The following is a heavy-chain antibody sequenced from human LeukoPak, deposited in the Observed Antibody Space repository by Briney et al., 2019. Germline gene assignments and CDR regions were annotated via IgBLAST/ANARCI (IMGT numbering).Heavy chain of an antibody. D-gene: IGHD4-23*01. CDR2: ISTSGNYP. CDR1: GFSFTNAW. CDR3: ATRQQVTSGLDV. Sequence: PGGSLRLSCVASGFSFTNAWMGWVRQAPGKGLEWVSGISTSGNYPAYADSVKGRFTISRDNSKNTLYLQMNSLRAEDAAVYFCATRQQVTSGLDVWGQGTTVTVSS. J-gene: IGHJ6*02. V-gene: IGHV3-23*01.